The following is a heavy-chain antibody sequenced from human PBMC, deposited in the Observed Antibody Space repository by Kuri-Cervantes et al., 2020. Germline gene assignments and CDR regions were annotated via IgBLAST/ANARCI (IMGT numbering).Heavy chain of an antibody. D-gene: IGHD3-3*01. J-gene: IGHJ4*02. CDR2: INHSGST. CDR1: GGSFSGYY. CDR3: ARGVLYYDFWSGYYGPRVFDY. V-gene: IGHV4-34*01. Sequence: SETLSLTCAVYGGSFSGYYWSWIRQPPGKGLEWIGEINHSGSTYYNPSLKSRVTISVDTSKNQFSLKLSSVTAADTAVYYCARGVLYYDFWSGYYGPRVFDYWGQGTLVTVSS.